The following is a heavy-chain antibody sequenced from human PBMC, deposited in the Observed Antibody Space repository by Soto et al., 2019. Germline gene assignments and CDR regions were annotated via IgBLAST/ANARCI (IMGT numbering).Heavy chain of an antibody. J-gene: IGHJ6*01. V-gene: IGHV3-23*01. CDR3: ARHPPYYSVEYYEYYCYGMYV. Sequence: PGGYLRLSCAGSGFTFSSDAMSWVRQAPGKGLEWVSAISGSGGSTYYADSVKGRFTISRDNSKNTLYLQMNSLRAEDTAVYYCARHPPYYSVEYYEYYCYGMYVWRQGSTV. CDR2: ISGSGGST. D-gene: IGHD1-26*01. CDR1: GFTFSSDA.